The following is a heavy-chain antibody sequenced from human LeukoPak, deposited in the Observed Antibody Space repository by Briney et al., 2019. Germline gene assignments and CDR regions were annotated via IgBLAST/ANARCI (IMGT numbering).Heavy chain of an antibody. Sequence: SETLSLTCSVSGDSIRSHYWSWVRQPPGKGLEWIGYVSYNSVATNYNPSLKSRVTISVQTSKNQFSLELTSVTAADTAVYYCARRAVAGFSERGELDYWGQGTLVTVSS. CDR2: VSYNSVAT. V-gene: IGHV4-59*08. CDR1: GDSIRSHY. D-gene: IGHD6-19*01. J-gene: IGHJ4*02. CDR3: ARRAVAGFSERGELDY.